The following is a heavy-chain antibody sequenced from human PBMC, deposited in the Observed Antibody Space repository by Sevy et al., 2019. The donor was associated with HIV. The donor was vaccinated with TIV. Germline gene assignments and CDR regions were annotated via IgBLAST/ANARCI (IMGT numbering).Heavy chain of an antibody. CDR1: GFTFINHA. D-gene: IGHD5-12*01. CDR3: ARDLNSGYANYYYYGMDV. CDR2: ISYDGSNK. J-gene: IGHJ6*02. Sequence: GESLKISCAASGFTFINHAMHWVRQAPGKGLEWVTVISYDGSNKHYADSVKGRFTISRDTSNSTVYLQKDSLRAEDTAVYYCARDLNSGYANYYYYGMDVWGQGTTVTVSS. V-gene: IGHV3-30*04.